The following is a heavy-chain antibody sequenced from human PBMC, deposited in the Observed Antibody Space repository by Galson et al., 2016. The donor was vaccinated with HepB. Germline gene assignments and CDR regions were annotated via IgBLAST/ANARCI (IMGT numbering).Heavy chain of an antibody. V-gene: IGHV4-39*01. CDR1: GDSISSSYHY. CDR2: VHHTGKT. J-gene: IGHJ4*02. Sequence: SETLSLTCTVSGDSISSSYHYWAWIRQPPGKGLEWIGSVHHTGKTYYNPSLTSRVTLSVDTSKSQFSLKLSSVTAADAAVYYGASPGSGTYRHWGQGTLVTVSS. D-gene: IGHD3-10*01. CDR3: ASPGSGTYRH.